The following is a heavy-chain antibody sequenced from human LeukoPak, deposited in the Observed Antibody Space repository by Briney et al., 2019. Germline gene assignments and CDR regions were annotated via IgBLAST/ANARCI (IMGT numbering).Heavy chain of an antibody. D-gene: IGHD4-11*01. CDR3: ARAGRVRDYSLFDY. CDR1: GGSISSYY. V-gene: IGHV4-4*07. Sequence: PSETLSLTCTVSGGSISSYYWSWIRQPAGKGLEWIGRIYTSGSTNYNPSLKSRVTMSVDTSKNQFSLKLSSVTAADTAVYYCARAGRVRDYSLFDYWGQGTLVTVSS. J-gene: IGHJ4*02. CDR2: IYTSGST.